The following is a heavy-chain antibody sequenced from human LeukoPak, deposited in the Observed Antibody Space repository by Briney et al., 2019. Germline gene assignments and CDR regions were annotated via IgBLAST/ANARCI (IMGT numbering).Heavy chain of an antibody. J-gene: IGHJ4*02. D-gene: IGHD3-3*01. CDR1: GGSISSYY. Sequence: SETLSLTCTVSGGSISSYYWSWIRQPPGKGLEGVGDIYYSGSTNYNPSLKSRVTISVDTSKNQFSLKLSSVTAADTAVYSCASAFNYDFWSGYYNHFDYWGQGTLVTVSS. V-gene: IGHV4-59*01. CDR2: IYYSGST. CDR3: ASAFNYDFWSGYYNHFDY.